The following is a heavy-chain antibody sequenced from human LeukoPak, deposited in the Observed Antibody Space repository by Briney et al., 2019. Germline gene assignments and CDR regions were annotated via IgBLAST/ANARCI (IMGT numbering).Heavy chain of an antibody. Sequence: TTSETLSLTCTVSGDPIIGYSDCKWTWLRQSPEKGLEWIGYIYYSGSTNYNPSLKSRVTISVDTSKNQFSLKLTSVTAADTAVYYCVREYSGFDYWGQGTLVTVSS. D-gene: IGHD1-26*01. J-gene: IGHJ4*02. CDR3: VREYSGFDY. CDR1: GDPIIGYSDCK. CDR2: IYYSGST. V-gene: IGHV4-61*08.